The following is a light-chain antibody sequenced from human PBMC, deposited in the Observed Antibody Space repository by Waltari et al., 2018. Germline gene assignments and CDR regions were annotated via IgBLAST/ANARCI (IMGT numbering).Light chain of an antibody. Sequence: EIVMTQSPATLSVSPGERATLSCRASQSVSSNLAWYQQKPGQAPRRLIYGASTRDTGIPARFSGSGSGTEFTLTISSLQSEDFAVYYCQQYNNWPLSWTFGQGTKVEIK. V-gene: IGKV3-15*01. CDR3: QQYNNWPLSWT. CDR2: GAS. CDR1: QSVSSN. J-gene: IGKJ1*01.